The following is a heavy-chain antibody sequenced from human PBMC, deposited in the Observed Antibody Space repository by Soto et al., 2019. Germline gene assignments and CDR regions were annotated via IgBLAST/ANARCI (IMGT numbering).Heavy chain of an antibody. CDR3: ASSTLGRFDP. CDR2: IYYSERTSYNSGST. V-gene: IGHV4-39*01. CDR1: GDSMTSSSYY. J-gene: IGHJ5*02. Sequence: PSETLSLTCTVSGDSMTSSSYYWGWIRQPPGKGLEWIGSIYYSERTSYNSGSTYYSPSLKSRVTISGDTSKSQFSLKLSSVTAADTAVYYCASSTLGRFDPWGQGTLVTVSS. D-gene: IGHD3-3*02.